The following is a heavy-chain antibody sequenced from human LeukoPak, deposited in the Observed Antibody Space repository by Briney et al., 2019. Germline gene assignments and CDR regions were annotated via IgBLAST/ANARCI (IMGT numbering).Heavy chain of an antibody. V-gene: IGHV3-23*01. CDR1: GFTFSSYA. Sequence: PGGSLRLSCAASGFTFSSYAMSWVCQAPGKGLEWVSAISGSGGSTYYADSVKGRFTISRDNSKNTLYLQMNSLRAEDTAVYYCAKDGIVVVVAATPDYWGQGTLVTVSS. CDR3: AKDGIVVVVAATPDY. D-gene: IGHD2-15*01. CDR2: ISGSGGST. J-gene: IGHJ4*02.